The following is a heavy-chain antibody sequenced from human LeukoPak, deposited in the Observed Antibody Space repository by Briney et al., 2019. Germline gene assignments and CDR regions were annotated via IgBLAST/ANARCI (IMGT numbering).Heavy chain of an antibody. CDR2: IVVGSGNT. Sequence: ASVKVSCKASGFTFTSSAMQWVRQPRGQRLEWIGWIVVGSGNTNYAQKFQERVTITRDMSTSTAYMELSSLRSEDTAVYYCAAVGSSGYGFYYYYGMDVWGQGTTVTVSS. D-gene: IGHD3-22*01. V-gene: IGHV1-58*02. CDR3: AAVGSSGYGFYYYYGMDV. J-gene: IGHJ6*02. CDR1: GFTFTSSA.